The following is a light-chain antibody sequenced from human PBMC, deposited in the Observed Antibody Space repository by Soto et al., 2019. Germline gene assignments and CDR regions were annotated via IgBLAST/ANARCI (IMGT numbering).Light chain of an antibody. CDR3: NACTRTNTYV. CDR1: SNDIGGSDF. Sequence: QSVLTQPASVSGSPGQSITISCTGTSNDIGGSDFVSWYQQHPGKAPKLIIYDLINRPSGVPNRFSGSKSGNTASLTISGLQAEDEADYYCNACTRTNTYVFGTGTKLTVL. V-gene: IGLV2-14*03. CDR2: DLI. J-gene: IGLJ1*01.